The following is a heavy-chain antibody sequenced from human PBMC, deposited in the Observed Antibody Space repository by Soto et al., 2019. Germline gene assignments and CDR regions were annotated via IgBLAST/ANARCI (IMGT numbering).Heavy chain of an antibody. V-gene: IGHV3-48*03. J-gene: IGHJ4*02. CDR1: GVTFTDYE. CDR3: ASNLGTSMGG. D-gene: IGHD5-18*01. CDR2: INSGEDII. Sequence: GGSLRLSCGASGVTFTDYEMNWVRQAPGKGLEWVSYINSGEDIIYYADSVRGRFTVSRDNAKNSVFLQMNRLRVEDTAVYYCASNLGTSMGGWGQGTLVTVSS.